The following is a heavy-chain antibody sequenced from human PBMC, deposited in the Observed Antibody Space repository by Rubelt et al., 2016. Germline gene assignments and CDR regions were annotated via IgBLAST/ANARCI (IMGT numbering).Heavy chain of an antibody. D-gene: IGHD6-19*01. CDR2: ISGSGGST. CDR3: AKDLSGIAVAFDY. V-gene: IGHV3-23*01. Sequence: QPGGSLRLSCAASGFTFSSYWMHWVRQAPGKGLEWVSAISGSGGSTYYADSVKGRFTISRDNSKNTLYLQMNSLRAEDTAVYYCAKDLSGIAVAFDYWGQGTLVTVSS. J-gene: IGHJ4*02. CDR1: GFTFSSYW.